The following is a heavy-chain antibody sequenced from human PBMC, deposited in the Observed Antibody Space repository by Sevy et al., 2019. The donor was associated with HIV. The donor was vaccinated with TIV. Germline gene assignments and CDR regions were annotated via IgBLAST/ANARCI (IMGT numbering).Heavy chain of an antibody. V-gene: IGHV3-30*04. CDR1: GFSLSDHA. D-gene: IGHD2-15*01. CDR2: ISYNGRNQ. J-gene: IGHJ4*02. CDR3: ARFVGYCSGGRCSIIDF. Sequence: GKSLKISCAASGFSLSDHAVSWVRQTPGKGLEWLAVISYNGRNQYYADSVKGRFTISKDDSKNTLYLQLNSLRAEDTAVYYCARFVGYCSGGRCSIIDFWGQGTLVTVSS.